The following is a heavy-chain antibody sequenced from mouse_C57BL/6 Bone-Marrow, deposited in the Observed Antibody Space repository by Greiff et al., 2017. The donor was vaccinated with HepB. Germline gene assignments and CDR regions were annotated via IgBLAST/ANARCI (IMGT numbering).Heavy chain of an antibody. CDR3: ARYDYLYYAMDY. Sequence: EVQRVESGGGLVQPGGSLSLSCAASGFTFTDYYMSWVRQPPGKALEWLGFIRNKANGYTTEYSASVKGRFTISRDNSQSILYLQMNALRAEDSATYYCARYDYLYYAMDYWGQGTSVTVSS. CDR1: GFTFTDYY. J-gene: IGHJ4*01. V-gene: IGHV7-3*01. D-gene: IGHD2-4*01. CDR2: IRNKANGYTT.